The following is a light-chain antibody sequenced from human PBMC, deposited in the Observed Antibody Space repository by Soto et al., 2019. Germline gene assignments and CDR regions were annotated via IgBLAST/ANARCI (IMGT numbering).Light chain of an antibody. V-gene: IGKV3D-20*02. J-gene: IGKJ5*01. Sequence: EIVLTPSPGTLSLSPVERATLSCRASQSVSSSYLAWYQQKPGQAPRLLTYGASYRATGIPDRFSGSGAGTDFTLTISRLEPEDFAVYYCQQRKNWPSITFGQGTRLEIK. CDR3: QQRKNWPSIT. CDR1: QSVSSSY. CDR2: GAS.